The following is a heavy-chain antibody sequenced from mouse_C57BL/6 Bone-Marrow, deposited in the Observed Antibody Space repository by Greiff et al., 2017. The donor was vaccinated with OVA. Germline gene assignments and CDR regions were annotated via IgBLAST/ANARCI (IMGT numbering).Heavy chain of an antibody. CDR2: IDPENGDT. J-gene: IGHJ2*01. V-gene: IGHV14-4*01. CDR3: TTGLWPLDY. Sequence: EVQLQQSGAELVRPGASVKLSCTASGFNIKDDYMHWVKQRPEQGLEWIGWIDPENGDTEYASKFQGKATITADTFSNTAYLQLSSLTSEDTAVYYCTTGLWPLDYWGQGTTLTVSS. CDR1: GFNIKDDY. D-gene: IGHD1-1*02.